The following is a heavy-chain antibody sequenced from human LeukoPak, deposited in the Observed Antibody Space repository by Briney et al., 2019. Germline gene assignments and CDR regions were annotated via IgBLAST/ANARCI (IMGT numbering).Heavy chain of an antibody. V-gene: IGHV3-23*01. Sequence: PGGSLRLSCSASGFIFSSYDMSWVRQAPGKGLEWFSSISGSGDRTIYADSVRGRLIISRDKSKNAMYLQMSSLRAEDTAVYYCAKVPQPDYYFDYWGQGSLVTVSS. CDR2: ISGSGDRT. J-gene: IGHJ4*02. CDR1: GFIFSSYD. CDR3: AKVPQPDYYFDY.